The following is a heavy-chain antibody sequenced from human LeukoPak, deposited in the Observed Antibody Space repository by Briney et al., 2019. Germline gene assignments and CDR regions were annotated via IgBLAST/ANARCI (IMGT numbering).Heavy chain of an antibody. J-gene: IGHJ4*02. CDR2: IDPSSTYI. CDR1: RFTLSSYT. Sequence: PGGSLRLSSSASRFTLSSYTMNWVRQAPGKGLEWVSSIDPSSTYIYYADSVKGRFTISRDNAQNSLYLQMNSLRAEDTAVYYCTRGSYGDYEYWGQGTLVTVSS. D-gene: IGHD4-17*01. V-gene: IGHV3-21*01. CDR3: TRGSYGDYEY.